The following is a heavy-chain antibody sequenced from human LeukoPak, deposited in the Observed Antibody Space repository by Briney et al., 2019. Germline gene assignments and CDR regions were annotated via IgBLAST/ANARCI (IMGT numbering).Heavy chain of an antibody. Sequence: GRSLRLSCAASGFTFSSYGMHWVRQAPGKGLEWVAVIWNDGSNKYYADSVKGRFTISRDNSKNTLYLQMNSLRAEDTAVYYCARRLGYCSTTSCYVAPFDYWGQGTLVTVSS. CDR1: GFTFSSYG. J-gene: IGHJ4*02. D-gene: IGHD2-2*01. CDR3: ARRLGYCSTTSCYVAPFDY. V-gene: IGHV3-33*01. CDR2: IWNDGSNK.